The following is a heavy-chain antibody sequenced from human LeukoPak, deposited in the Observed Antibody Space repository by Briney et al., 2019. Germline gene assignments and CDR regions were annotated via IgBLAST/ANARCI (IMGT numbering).Heavy chain of an antibody. CDR2: ISYDGSNK. D-gene: IGHD3-3*01. V-gene: IGHV3-30*18. J-gene: IGHJ6*02. CDR1: GFTFSSYG. Sequence: PGGSLRLSCAASGFTFSSYGMHWVRQAPGKGLEWVAVISYDGSNKYYADSVKGRFTISRDNSKNTLYLQMNSLRAEDTAVYYCAKDLRLVHYDFWSGYPYYYYGMDVWGQGTTVTVSS. CDR3: AKDLRLVHYDFWSGYPYYYYGMDV.